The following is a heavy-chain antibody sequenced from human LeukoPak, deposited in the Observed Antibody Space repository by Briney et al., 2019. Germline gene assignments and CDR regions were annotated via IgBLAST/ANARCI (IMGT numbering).Heavy chain of an antibody. Sequence: ASVKVSCKASGYTFTSYDINWVRQATGQGLEWMGWMNPNSGNTGYAQKFQGRVTMTRNTSISTAYMELSSLRSEDTAVYYCARGGDYYGSGSSNDAFDIWGQGTMVTVSS. CDR3: ARGGDYYGSGSSNDAFDI. D-gene: IGHD3-10*01. CDR2: MNPNSGNT. V-gene: IGHV1-8*02. CDR1: GYTFTSYD. J-gene: IGHJ3*02.